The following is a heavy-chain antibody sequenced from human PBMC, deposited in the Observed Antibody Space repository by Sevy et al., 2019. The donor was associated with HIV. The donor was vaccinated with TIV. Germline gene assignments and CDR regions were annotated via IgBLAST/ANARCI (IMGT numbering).Heavy chain of an antibody. J-gene: IGHJ4*02. CDR2: ISSRSTYT. Sequence: GGSLRLSCAAFEFTFSDYYMSWIRQAPGKGLEWVSYISSRSTYTNYADSVKGRFTISRDNARNSLYLQMNSLRAEDTAVYYCARVRYDSGSYYKDYWGQGTLVTVSS. D-gene: IGHD3-10*01. CDR3: ARVRYDSGSYYKDY. CDR1: EFTFSDYY. V-gene: IGHV3-11*06.